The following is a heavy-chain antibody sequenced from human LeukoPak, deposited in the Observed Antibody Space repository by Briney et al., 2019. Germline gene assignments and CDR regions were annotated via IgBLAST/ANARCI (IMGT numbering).Heavy chain of an antibody. V-gene: IGHV3-21*01. CDR3: AELGITMIGGV. CDR2: ISSSSRYI. J-gene: IGHJ6*04. CDR1: GFTFTSYS. D-gene: IGHD3-10*02. Sequence: GGSLRLSCAASGFTFTSYSMNWVRQTPGRGLEWVSSISSSSRYIYYADSVKGRFTISRDNAKNSLYLEMNSLRAEDMAVYYCAELGITMIGGVWGKGTTVTISS.